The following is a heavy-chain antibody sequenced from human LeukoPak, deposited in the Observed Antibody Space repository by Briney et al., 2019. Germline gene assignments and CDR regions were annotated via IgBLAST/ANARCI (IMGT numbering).Heavy chain of an antibody. V-gene: IGHV3-53*01. J-gene: IGHJ4*02. CDR1: GFTVSSNY. D-gene: IGHD3-22*01. Sequence: PGGSLRLSCAASGFTVSSNYMSWVRQAPGKGLEWVSVIYSGGSTYYADSVKGRFTVSRDNSKNTLYLQMNSLRAEDTAVYYCARAPLSQRHYYDSSTEPACFDYWGQGTLVTVSS. CDR2: IYSGGST. CDR3: ARAPLSQRHYYDSSTEPACFDY.